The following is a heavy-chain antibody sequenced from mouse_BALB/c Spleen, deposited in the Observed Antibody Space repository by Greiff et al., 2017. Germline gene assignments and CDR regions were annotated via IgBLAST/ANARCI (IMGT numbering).Heavy chain of an antibody. Sequence: EVQRVESGGGLVQPGGSRKLSCAASGFTFSSFGMHWVRQTPEKRLEWVATISSGGSYTYYPDSVKGRFTISRDNAKNTLYLQMSSLKSEDTAMYYCTRASSEDAMDYWGQGTSVTVSS. D-gene: IGHD1-1*01. CDR3: TRASSEDAMDY. V-gene: IGHV5-6-4*01. J-gene: IGHJ4*01. CDR1: GFTFSSFG. CDR2: ISSGGSYT.